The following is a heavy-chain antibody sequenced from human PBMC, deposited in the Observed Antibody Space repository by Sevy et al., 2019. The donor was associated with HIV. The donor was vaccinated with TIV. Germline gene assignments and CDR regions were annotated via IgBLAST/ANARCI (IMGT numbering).Heavy chain of an antibody. CDR2: IYYSGST. Sequence: SETLSLTCTVSGGSISSSSYYWGWIRQPPGKGLEWIGSIYYSGSTYYNQSLKSRVTISVDTSKNQFSLKLSSVTAADTAVYYCARGITIFGVVMAMDVWGQGTTVTVSS. J-gene: IGHJ6*02. V-gene: IGHV4-39*01. D-gene: IGHD3-3*01. CDR3: ARGITIFGVVMAMDV. CDR1: GGSISSSSYY.